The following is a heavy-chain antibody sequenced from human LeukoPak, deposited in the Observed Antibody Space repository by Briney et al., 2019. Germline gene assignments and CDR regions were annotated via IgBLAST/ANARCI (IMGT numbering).Heavy chain of an antibody. J-gene: IGHJ5*02. Sequence: PGGSLRLSCAVSGFTFSSYAINWVRQAPGKGLEWVSAISDSGDSTYYADSVKGRFTISRDNSKNTVYLQMNSLRAEDTAVYSCAKVAPLIYSSSGWFAHWGQGTLVTVSS. V-gene: IGHV3-23*01. CDR1: GFTFSSYA. CDR2: ISDSGDST. D-gene: IGHD6-19*01. CDR3: AKVAPLIYSSSGWFAH.